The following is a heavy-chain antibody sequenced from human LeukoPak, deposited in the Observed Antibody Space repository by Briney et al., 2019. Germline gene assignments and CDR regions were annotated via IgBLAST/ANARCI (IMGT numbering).Heavy chain of an antibody. CDR1: GFTFSSYW. D-gene: IGHD3-10*02. Sequence: PGESLRLSCAASGFTFSSYWMTWVRQAPGKGVEWVANIKQDGSDKYYVDSVKGRFTISSDSAKNSLFQQMNSLRAEDTAVYYCARVSALFGLPVHFDYWGQGTLVTVSS. CDR3: ARVSALFGLPVHFDY. J-gene: IGHJ4*02. CDR2: IKQDGSDK. V-gene: IGHV3-7*01.